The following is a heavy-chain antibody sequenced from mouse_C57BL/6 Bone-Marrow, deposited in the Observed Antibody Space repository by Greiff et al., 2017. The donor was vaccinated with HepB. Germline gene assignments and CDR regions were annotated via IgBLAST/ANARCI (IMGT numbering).Heavy chain of an antibody. J-gene: IGHJ2*01. D-gene: IGHD4-1*02. Sequence: VQLQQSGAELVRPGASVKLSCTASGFNIKDDYMHWVKQRPEQGLEWIGWIDPENGDTEYASKFQGKATITADTSSNTAYLQLSNLTSEDTAVYYCTTSTGRGWYVDYWGQGTTLTVSS. CDR1: GFNIKDDY. CDR2: IDPENGDT. V-gene: IGHV14-4*01. CDR3: TTSTGRGWYVDY.